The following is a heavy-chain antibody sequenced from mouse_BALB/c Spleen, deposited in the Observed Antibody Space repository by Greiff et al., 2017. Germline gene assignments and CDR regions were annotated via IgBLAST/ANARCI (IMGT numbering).Heavy chain of an antibody. CDR3: ARGGAYYRYAMDY. D-gene: IGHD2-14*01. CDR2: INPSSGYT. CDR1: GYTFTSYT. V-gene: IGHV1-4*02. J-gene: IGHJ4*01. Sequence: QVQLQQSAAELARPGASVKMSCKASGYTFTSYTMHWVKQRPGQGLEWIGYINPSSGYTEYNQKFKDKTTLTADKSSSTAYMQLSSLTSEDSAVYYCARGGAYYRYAMDYWGQGTSVTVSS.